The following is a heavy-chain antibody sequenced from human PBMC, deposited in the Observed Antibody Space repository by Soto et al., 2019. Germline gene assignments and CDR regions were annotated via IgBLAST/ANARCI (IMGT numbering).Heavy chain of an antibody. Sequence: GGSLSLSCAASGFSFRDYYMTWMRQTPEKGLEWISTITSSGGNAYYAASVKGRVTISRDNAHNSLYLQMSGLRAEDTALYYCARDMYTNSVNYFDLWGQGTLVTV. J-gene: IGHJ5*02. V-gene: IGHV3-11*01. CDR2: ITSSGGNA. D-gene: IGHD2-2*02. CDR1: GFSFRDYY. CDR3: ARDMYTNSVNYFDL.